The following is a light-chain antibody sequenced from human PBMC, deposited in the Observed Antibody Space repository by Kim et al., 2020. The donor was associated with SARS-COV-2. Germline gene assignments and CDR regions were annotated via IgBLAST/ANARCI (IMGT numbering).Light chain of an antibody. CDR2: DVT. Sequence: QSALTQPASVSGSPGQSITVSCTGTSDDIGDYTYVSWYQQHPGKAPKLIIYDVTKRPSGVSSRFSGSKSGNTASLTISGLQTEDEADYYCSSYARSNILVFGAGTKVTVL. J-gene: IGLJ1*01. V-gene: IGLV2-14*03. CDR3: SSYARSNILV. CDR1: SDDIGDYTY.